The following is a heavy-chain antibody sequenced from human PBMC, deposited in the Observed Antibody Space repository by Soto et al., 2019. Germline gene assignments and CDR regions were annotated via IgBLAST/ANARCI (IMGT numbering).Heavy chain of an antibody. Sequence: SETLSLTCIVSGGSMSSSNWWNWVRQPPGKGLEWIGETHHSGRTNYNPSLKSRVIISVDESKNHFSLKLSSVTAADTAVYYCARSEATALDYWGQGPLVTVSS. D-gene: IGHD1-26*01. CDR3: ARSEATALDY. J-gene: IGHJ4*02. V-gene: IGHV4-4*02. CDR2: THHSGRT. CDR1: GGSMSSSNW.